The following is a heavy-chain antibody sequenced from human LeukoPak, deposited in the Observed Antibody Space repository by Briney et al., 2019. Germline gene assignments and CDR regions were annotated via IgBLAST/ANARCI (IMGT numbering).Heavy chain of an antibody. D-gene: IGHD3-3*01. J-gene: IGHJ4*02. Sequence: PGGSLRLSCAASGFTFSSYGMHWVRQAPGKGLEWVAVIWYDGSNKYYADSVKGRFTISRDNSKNTLYLQMNSLRAEDTAVYYCARGSYYDFWSGPVFVYWGQGTLVTVSS. CDR2: IWYDGSNK. CDR3: ARGSYYDFWSGPVFVY. V-gene: IGHV3-33*01. CDR1: GFTFSSYG.